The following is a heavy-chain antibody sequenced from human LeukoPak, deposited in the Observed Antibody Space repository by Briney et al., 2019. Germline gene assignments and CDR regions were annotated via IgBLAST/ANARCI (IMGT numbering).Heavy chain of an antibody. CDR3: ASALPYYYDSSGYQFDY. Sequence: GGSLRLSCAASGFTFSSYAMNWVRQAPGKGLEWVSDISSSSGSTYYADSVKGRFTISRDNSKNTLYLQVNSLRAEDTAVYYCASALPYYYDSSGYQFDYWGQGTLVTVSS. CDR2: ISSSSGST. J-gene: IGHJ4*02. V-gene: IGHV3-23*01. CDR1: GFTFSSYA. D-gene: IGHD3-22*01.